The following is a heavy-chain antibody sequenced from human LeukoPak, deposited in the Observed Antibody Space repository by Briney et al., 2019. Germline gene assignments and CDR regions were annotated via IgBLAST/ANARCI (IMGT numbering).Heavy chain of an antibody. J-gene: IGHJ6*02. Sequence: AVKVSCKVSGGTFSSYAISWVRQAPGQGLEWMGGIIPIFGTANYAQKFQGRVTITADESTSTAYMELSSLRSEDTAVYYCARDRYESFRYYGMDVWGQGTTVTVSS. CDR2: IIPIFGTA. D-gene: IGHD3-16*02. CDR1: GGTFSSYA. V-gene: IGHV1-69*13. CDR3: ARDRYESFRYYGMDV.